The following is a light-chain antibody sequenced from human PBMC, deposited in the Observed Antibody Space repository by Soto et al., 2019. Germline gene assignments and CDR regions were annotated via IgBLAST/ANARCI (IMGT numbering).Light chain of an antibody. CDR1: QSVSSY. V-gene: IGKV3-11*01. CDR2: DAS. J-gene: IGKJ4*01. Sequence: EIVLTQSPATLSLSPGDRATLSCRASQSVSSYLAWYQQKPGQAPRLLIFDASTMATGIPARFSGSGSGTDFTLTISSLEPEDLAVYYCQQRSKWPPTFGGGTKVEIK. CDR3: QQRSKWPPT.